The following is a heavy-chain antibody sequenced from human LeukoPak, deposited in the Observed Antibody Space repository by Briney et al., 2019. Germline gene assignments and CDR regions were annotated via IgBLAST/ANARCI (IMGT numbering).Heavy chain of an antibody. CDR2: INPSDGST. CDR1: GYSFTRNY. V-gene: IGHV1-46*01. CDR3: ARGGLTMVRGVIEGFDY. Sequence: GASVKVSCKASGYSFTRNYIHWVRQAPGQGLEWMGIINPSDGSTNYAQKFQGRVTMTRDTSTSTVYMELSSLRAEDMAVYYCARGGLTMVRGVIEGFDYWGQGTLVTVSS. J-gene: IGHJ4*02. D-gene: IGHD3-10*01.